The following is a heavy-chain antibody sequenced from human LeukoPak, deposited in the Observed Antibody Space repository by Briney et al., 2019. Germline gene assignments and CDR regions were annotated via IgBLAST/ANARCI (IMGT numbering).Heavy chain of an antibody. Sequence: SVKVSCKAPGGTFSSYAISWVRQAPGQGLEWMGRIIPIFGTANYAQKFQGRVTITTDESTSTAYMELSSLRSEDTAVYYCARMSSSWYERGYYFDYWGQGTLVTVSS. CDR3: ARMSSSWYERGYYFDY. D-gene: IGHD6-13*01. V-gene: IGHV1-69*05. CDR2: IIPIFGTA. J-gene: IGHJ4*02. CDR1: GGTFSSYA.